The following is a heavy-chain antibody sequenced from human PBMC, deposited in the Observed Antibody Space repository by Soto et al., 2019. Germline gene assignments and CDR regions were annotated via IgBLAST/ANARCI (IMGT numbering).Heavy chain of an antibody. CDR2: ISYDGSNN. V-gene: IGHV3-30-3*01. J-gene: IGHJ4*02. CDR3: ARQLGIVLITTGFDY. D-gene: IGHD3-22*01. Sequence: GGSLRLSCAASGFTVSSYAMHWVRQAPGKGLEWVALISYDGSNNYYADSVKGRFTISRDNSKNTLFLQMNSLRAEDTAVYYCARQLGIVLITTGFDYWGQGTLVTVSS. CDR1: GFTVSSYA.